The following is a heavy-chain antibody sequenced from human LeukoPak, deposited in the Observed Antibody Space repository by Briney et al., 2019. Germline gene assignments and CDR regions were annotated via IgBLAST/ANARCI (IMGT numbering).Heavy chain of an antibody. D-gene: IGHD6-6*01. Sequence: GGSLRLSCAVSGFTFSGVWMSWSRQAPGKGLEWVASINSDGSEGYYADVVKGRFTIFRDNAKNSLYLQINSLRAEDTAVYYCARSSYSSSSSVWGQGTMVTVSS. V-gene: IGHV3-7*03. CDR1: GFTFSGVW. CDR2: INSDGSEG. J-gene: IGHJ3*01. CDR3: ARSSYSSSSSV.